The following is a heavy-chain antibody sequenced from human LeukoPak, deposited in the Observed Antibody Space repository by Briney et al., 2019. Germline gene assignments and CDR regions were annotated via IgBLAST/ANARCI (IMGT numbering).Heavy chain of an antibody. CDR2: IYNSGST. Sequence: PSETLSLTCTVSGCSITNNYWSWIRQPPGKGLEWIGYIYNSGSTDYNPSLKSRVTISVDTSKNQFSLKLRSVTAADTAVYYCARDNKRGSGWYWVFDYWGQGTLVTVSS. CDR3: ARDNKRGSGWYWVFDY. J-gene: IGHJ4*02. D-gene: IGHD6-19*01. CDR1: GCSITNNY. V-gene: IGHV4-4*08.